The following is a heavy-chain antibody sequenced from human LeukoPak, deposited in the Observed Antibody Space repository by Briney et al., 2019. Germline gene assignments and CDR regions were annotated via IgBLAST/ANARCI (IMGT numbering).Heavy chain of an antibody. CDR1: GGSISSYY. V-gene: IGHV4-39*07. Sequence: SETLSLTCTVSGGSISSYYWGWIRQPPGKGLEWIGSIYYSGSTYYNPSLKSRVTISVDTSKNQFSLKLSSVTAADTAVYYCARAILSTGGMDVWGKGTTVTVSS. CDR2: IYYSGST. D-gene: IGHD5/OR15-5a*01. J-gene: IGHJ6*03. CDR3: ARAILSTGGMDV.